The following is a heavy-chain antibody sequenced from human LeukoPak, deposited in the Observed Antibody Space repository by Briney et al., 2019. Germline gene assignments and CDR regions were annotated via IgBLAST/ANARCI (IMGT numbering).Heavy chain of an antibody. CDR3: ARSIAVAGTAGDN. V-gene: IGHV1-2*02. CDR2: INPNSGGT. Sequence: ASVKVSCKASGYTFTRYYMHWVRQAPGQGLEWMGWINPNSGGTNYAQKFQGRVTMTRDTSISTAYMELSRLRSDDTAVYYCARSIAVAGTAGDNWGQGTLVTVSS. J-gene: IGHJ4*02. CDR1: GYTFTRYY. D-gene: IGHD6-19*01.